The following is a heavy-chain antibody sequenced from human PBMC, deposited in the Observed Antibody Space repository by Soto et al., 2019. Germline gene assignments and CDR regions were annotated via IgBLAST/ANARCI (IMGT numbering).Heavy chain of an antibody. D-gene: IGHD3-22*01. CDR1: GGSISSYY. V-gene: IGHV4-59*01. J-gene: IGHJ5*02. CDR3: ARHYDSSPDNWFDP. CDR2: IYYSGST. Sequence: SETLSLTCTVSGGSISSYYWSWIRQPPGKGLEWIGYIYYSGSTNYNPSLKSRVTISVDTSKNQFSLKLSSVTAADTAMYYCARHYDSSPDNWFDPWGQGTLVTVSS.